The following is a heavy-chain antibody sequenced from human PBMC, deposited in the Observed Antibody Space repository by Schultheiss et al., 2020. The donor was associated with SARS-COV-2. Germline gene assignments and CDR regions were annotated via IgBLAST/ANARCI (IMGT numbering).Heavy chain of an antibody. CDR3: ARGAYSFYFDY. CDR1: GYSFTSYW. CDR2: IYPGDSDT. Sequence: GGSLRLSCKGSGYSFTSYWIGWVRQMPGKGLEWMGIIYPGDSDTRYSPSFQGQVTISADKSISTAYLQWSSLKASDTAIYYCARGAYSFYFDYWGQGSLVTVSS. J-gene: IGHJ4*02. V-gene: IGHV5-51*01. D-gene: IGHD2-15*01.